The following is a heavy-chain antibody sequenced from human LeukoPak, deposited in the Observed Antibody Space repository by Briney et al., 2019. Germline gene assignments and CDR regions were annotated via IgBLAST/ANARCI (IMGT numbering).Heavy chain of an antibody. CDR3: ARGGSFAFDI. Sequence: SQTLLLTCAISGDSVSANTGAWNWIRQSPSRGLEWLGRTYYRSQWHNEYAVSVKSRINVTPDTSKNQVSLQLNSVPLEDTAVYYCARGGSFAFDIWGQGTMVTVSA. CDR2: TYYRSQWHN. CDR1: GDSVSANTGA. V-gene: IGHV6-1*01. J-gene: IGHJ3*02. D-gene: IGHD2-15*01.